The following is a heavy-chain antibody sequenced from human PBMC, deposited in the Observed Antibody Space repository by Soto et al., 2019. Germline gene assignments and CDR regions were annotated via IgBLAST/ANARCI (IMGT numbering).Heavy chain of an antibody. J-gene: IGHJ2*01. CDR2: IIPALGTA. CDR1: GGTFSSHT. CDR3: ALTDFGDYWYFDL. D-gene: IGHD4-17*01. Sequence: SVKVSCKASGGTFSSHTFSWVRQAPGQGLEWMGRIIPALGTATYAQKFQGRVTITADESATTVYMELNSLRSEDTAVYYCALTDFGDYWYFDLWGR. V-gene: IGHV1-69*08.